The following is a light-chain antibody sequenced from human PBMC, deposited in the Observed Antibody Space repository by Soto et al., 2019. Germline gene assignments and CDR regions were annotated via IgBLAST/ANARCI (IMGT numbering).Light chain of an antibody. Sequence: EIVMTQSPANLSVSPGERGTLSCRASQSVSSNLAWYQQKPGQVPRLLIYGAFTRATGIPDRFSGSGSGTEFTLTISGLQSEDFAVYYCQQYDRWPWTFGQGTKVEIK. CDR2: GAF. V-gene: IGKV3-15*01. J-gene: IGKJ1*01. CDR3: QQYDRWPWT. CDR1: QSVSSN.